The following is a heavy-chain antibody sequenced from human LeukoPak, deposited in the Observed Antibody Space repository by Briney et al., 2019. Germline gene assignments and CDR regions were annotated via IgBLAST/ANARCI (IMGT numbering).Heavy chain of an antibody. CDR1: GITFGSYW. V-gene: IGHV3-7*05. CDR3: ARDRSGPNY. J-gene: IGHJ4*02. CDR2: IKPDGSEK. Sequence: GGSLRLSCTASGITFGSYWMTWVRQAPGKGLECVANIKPDGSEKHYVDSVEGRFTISRDNAKNSLFLQMNSLRPEDTAVYYCARDRSGPNYWGQGTLVTVSS.